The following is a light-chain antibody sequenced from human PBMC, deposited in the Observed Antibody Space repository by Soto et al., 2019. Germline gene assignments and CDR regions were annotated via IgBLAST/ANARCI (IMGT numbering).Light chain of an antibody. V-gene: IGKV3-20*01. CDR2: GAS. CDR3: QRYASSQYT. J-gene: IGKJ2*01. Sequence: ESVLTQSPGTLSLSPGERATLSCRASQSVSSNFLTWYQQKPGQAPRLLIYGASSRATGVPDRFSGGGSGTDFTLTISRLEPEDFAVYYCQRYASSQYTFGQGTKLEIK. CDR1: QSVSSNF.